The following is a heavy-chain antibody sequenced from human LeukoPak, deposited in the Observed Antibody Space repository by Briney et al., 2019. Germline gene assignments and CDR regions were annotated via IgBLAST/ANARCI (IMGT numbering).Heavy chain of an antibody. CDR2: ISSSSSFI. CDR3: ARAYNPFAGY. CDR1: GFTFSSYS. D-gene: IGHD1-1*01. V-gene: IGHV3-21*01. J-gene: IGHJ4*02. Sequence: KSGGSLRLSCAASGFTFSSYSMNWVRQAPGKGLEWVASISSSSSFIYYADSVKGRFTISRDNAKNSLYLQMNSLRAEETAVYYCARAYNPFAGYWGQGTLVTVSS.